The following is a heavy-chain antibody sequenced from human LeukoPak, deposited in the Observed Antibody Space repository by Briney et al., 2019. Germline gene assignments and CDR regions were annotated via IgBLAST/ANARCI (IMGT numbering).Heavy chain of an antibody. CDR1: GLILIDSA. CDR3: AKDRRGSSWYYFDY. V-gene: IGHV3-23*01. CDR2: ISSSGGDT. J-gene: IGHJ4*02. Sequence: GGSLRLSCTASGLILIDSAMTWVRQAPGKGLEWVSAISSSGGDTIYTDSVKGRFTISRDNSKNTLYLQMNSLRAEDTAVYYCAKDRRGSSWYYFDYWGQGTLVTVSS. D-gene: IGHD6-13*01.